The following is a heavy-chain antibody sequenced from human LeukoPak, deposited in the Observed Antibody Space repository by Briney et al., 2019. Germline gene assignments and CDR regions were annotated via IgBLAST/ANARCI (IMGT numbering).Heavy chain of an antibody. Sequence: SETLSLTCTLSGGSISSYYWSWIRQPPGKGLEWIGEINHSGSTNYNPSLKSRVTISVDTSKNQFSLKLSSVTAADTAVYYCAIFGVVIARVDYWGQGTLVTVSS. V-gene: IGHV4-34*01. J-gene: IGHJ4*02. CDR2: INHSGST. CDR3: AIFGVVIARVDY. D-gene: IGHD3-3*01. CDR1: GGSISSYY.